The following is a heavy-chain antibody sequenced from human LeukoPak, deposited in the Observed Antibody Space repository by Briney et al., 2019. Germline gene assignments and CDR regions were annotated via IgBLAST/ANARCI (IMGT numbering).Heavy chain of an antibody. Sequence: GASVKVSCKASGYTFTGYYMHWVRQAPGQGLEWMGWINPNSGGTNYAQKFQGRVTMTRDTSISTAYMELSRLRSDDTAVYYCARALGTYYYDSSAGFDYWGQGTLVTVSS. CDR1: GYTFTGYY. J-gene: IGHJ4*02. V-gene: IGHV1-2*02. CDR2: INPNSGGT. CDR3: ARALGTYYYDSSAGFDY. D-gene: IGHD3-22*01.